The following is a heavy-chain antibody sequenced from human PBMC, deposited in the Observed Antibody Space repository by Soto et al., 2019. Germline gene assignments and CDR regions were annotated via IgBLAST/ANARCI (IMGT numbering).Heavy chain of an antibody. Sequence: ASVKVSCKVSGYTLTELSMHWVRQAPGKGLEWMGGFDPEDGETIYAQKLQGRVTMTEDTSTDTAYMELSSLRSEDTAVYYCATMVVVPAARQHGRKNWFDPWGQGTLVTVSS. D-gene: IGHD2-2*01. J-gene: IGHJ5*02. V-gene: IGHV1-24*01. CDR3: ATMVVVPAARQHGRKNWFDP. CDR2: FDPEDGET. CDR1: GYTLTELS.